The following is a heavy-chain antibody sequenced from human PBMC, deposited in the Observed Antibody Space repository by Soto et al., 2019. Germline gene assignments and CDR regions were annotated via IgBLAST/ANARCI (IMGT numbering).Heavy chain of an antibody. CDR1: GFTFDDYA. CDR3: AKDYGDYLYYFDY. J-gene: IGHJ4*02. D-gene: IGHD4-17*01. CDR2: ISWNSGSI. V-gene: IGHV3-9*01. Sequence: PGESLRLSCEASGFTFDDYAMHWVRQAPGKGLEWVSGISWNSGSIGYADSVKGRFTISRDNAKNSLYLQMNSLRAEDTALYYCAKDYGDYLYYFDYWGQGT.